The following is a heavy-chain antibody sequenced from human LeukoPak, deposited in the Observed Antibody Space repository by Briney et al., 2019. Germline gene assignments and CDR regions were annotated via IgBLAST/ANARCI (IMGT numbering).Heavy chain of an antibody. V-gene: IGHV4-59*11. J-gene: IGHJ3*02. CDR3: ARLIYNDSSGDPDTFDM. Sequence: SETLSLTCTVSGGSINSHYWRWIRQPPGKGLEWIGFVSYNGRTKYSPSLQSRVTISVDRSENNFSLKLTSVTAADTAVYYCARLIYNDSSGDPDTFDMWGQGTVVTVSS. CDR2: VSYNGRT. CDR1: GGSINSHY. D-gene: IGHD3-22*01.